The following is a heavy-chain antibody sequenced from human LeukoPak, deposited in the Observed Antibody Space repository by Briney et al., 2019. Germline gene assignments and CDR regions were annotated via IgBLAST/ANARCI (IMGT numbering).Heavy chain of an antibody. Sequence: PSETLSLTCAVSGYSISSGYYWGWIRQPPGKGLEWIGSIYHSGSTYYYPSLKSRVTISVDTSKNQFSLKLSSVTAADTAVYYCARGEVVVVPAAIRFDPWGQGTLVTVSS. CDR3: ARGEVVVVPAAIRFDP. CDR1: GYSISSGYY. CDR2: IYHSGST. V-gene: IGHV4-38-2*01. J-gene: IGHJ5*02. D-gene: IGHD2-2*01.